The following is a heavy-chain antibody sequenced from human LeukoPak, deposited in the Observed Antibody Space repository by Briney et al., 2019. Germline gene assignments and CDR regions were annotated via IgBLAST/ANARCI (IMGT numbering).Heavy chain of an antibody. V-gene: IGHV4-4*02. D-gene: IGHD7-27*01. Sequence: SGTLSLTCAVSGDFIRNGHWWTWVRQPPGKGLEWIGEIFHSESTNCNPSLKSRVTISVDKSKDQFSLKLTSVTAADTAVYYCARNRDWGVDYWGQGTLVTVSS. J-gene: IGHJ4*02. CDR3: ARNRDWGVDY. CDR2: IFHSEST. CDR1: GDFIRNGHW.